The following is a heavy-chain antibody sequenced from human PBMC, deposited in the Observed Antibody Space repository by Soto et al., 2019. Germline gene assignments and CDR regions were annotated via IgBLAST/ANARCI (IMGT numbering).Heavy chain of an antibody. CDR3: ARVTMLRGVMDY. V-gene: IGHV4-39*01. CDR1: GGSISSSSSY. J-gene: IGHJ4*02. D-gene: IGHD3-10*01. CDR2: IYYLGNT. Sequence: PSETLSLTCTVSGGSISSSSSYWGWIRQPPGKGLEWVGSIYYLGNTYYNPSLGSRVTISVDTSKNQFSLKLRSVTAADTAVYYCARVTMLRGVMDYWGQGSLVTVS.